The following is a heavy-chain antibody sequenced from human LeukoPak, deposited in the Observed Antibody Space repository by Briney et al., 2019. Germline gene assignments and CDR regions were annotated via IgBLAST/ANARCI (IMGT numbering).Heavy chain of an antibody. CDR3: ARGGMTTPRNWFDP. V-gene: IGHV1-8*01. J-gene: IGHJ5*02. CDR1: GYTFTSYD. D-gene: IGHD4-11*01. Sequence: ASVKVSCKASGYTFTSYDVHWVRQATGQGLEWMGWLNPNSGNTGYSQKFQGRVTMTRNTSITTAYMELSSLRSEDTAVYYCARGGMTTPRNWFDPWGQGTLVTVSS. CDR2: LNPNSGNT.